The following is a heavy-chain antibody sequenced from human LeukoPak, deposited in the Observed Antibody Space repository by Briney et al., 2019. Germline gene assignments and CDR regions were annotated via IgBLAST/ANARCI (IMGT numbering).Heavy chain of an antibody. Sequence: PGPSLRLSCAASGFPFSSYGMHWVRQAPGKGLEWVARLVYDARSDYANSVKGRFSISRDDSKNTLFLDMSNLRVEDTALYYCARDLSAAFDFWGQGVLVTVS. V-gene: IGHV3-33*01. CDR3: ARDLSAAFDF. D-gene: IGHD6-19*01. CDR2: LVYDARS. CDR1: GFPFSSYG. J-gene: IGHJ4*02.